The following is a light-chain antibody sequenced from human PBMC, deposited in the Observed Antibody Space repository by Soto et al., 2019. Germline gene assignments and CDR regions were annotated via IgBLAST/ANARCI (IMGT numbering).Light chain of an antibody. CDR3: HQYGNSPPT. J-gene: IGKJ2*01. Sequence: EIVLTQSPGTLSLSPGERATLSCRASQSLSSIYLAWYQQKPGQAPRLLIYGASSRATGIPDRFSGSGSGKDFTLTITRLEPGDFAVYYCHQYGNSPPTFGQGTKLEIK. CDR1: QSLSSIY. V-gene: IGKV3-20*01. CDR2: GAS.